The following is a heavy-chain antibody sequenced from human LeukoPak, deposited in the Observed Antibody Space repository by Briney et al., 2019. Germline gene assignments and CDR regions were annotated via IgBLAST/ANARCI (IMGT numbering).Heavy chain of an antibody. J-gene: IGHJ4*02. CDR3: ATLTVNQVFDY. CDR1: GGSISSGGYY. Sequence: PSETLSLTCIVSGGSISSGGYYWSWIRQPPGKGLEWIGYIYHSGSTHYNPSLKSRVTISVDTSKNQFSLKLSSVTAADTAVYYCATLTVNQVFDYWGQGTLVTVSS. V-gene: IGHV4-61*08. CDR2: IYHSGST. D-gene: IGHD4-17*01.